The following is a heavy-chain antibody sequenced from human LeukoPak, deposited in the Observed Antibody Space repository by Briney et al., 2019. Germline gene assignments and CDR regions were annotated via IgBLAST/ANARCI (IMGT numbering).Heavy chain of an antibody. CDR1: GFTFSSYS. V-gene: IGHV3-21*01. D-gene: IGHD3-9*01. CDR3: ARGTVILTGYPNPYYMDV. CDR2: ISSSSSYI. J-gene: IGHJ6*03. Sequence: GGSLRLSCAASGFTFSSYSMNWVRQAPGKGLEWVSSISSSSSYIYYADSVKGRFTIPRDNAKNSLYLQMNSLRAEDTAVYYCARGTVILTGYPNPYYMDVWGKGTTVTVSS.